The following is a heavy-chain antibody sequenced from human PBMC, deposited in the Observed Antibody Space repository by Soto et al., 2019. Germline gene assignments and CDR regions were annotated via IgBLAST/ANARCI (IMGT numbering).Heavy chain of an antibody. D-gene: IGHD3-3*01. J-gene: IGHJ2*01. CDR3: AKAFEWSTDYWSGYYPSPSNWYFDL. CDR1: GFTFSSYG. V-gene: IGHV3-30*18. CDR2: ISYDGSNK. Sequence: QVQLVESGGGVVQPGRSLRLSCAASGFTFSSYGMHWVRQAPGKGLEWVAVISYDGSNKYYADSVKGRFTISRDNSKNTLYLQMNSLRAEDTAVYYCAKAFEWSTDYWSGYYPSPSNWYFDLWGRGTLVTVSS.